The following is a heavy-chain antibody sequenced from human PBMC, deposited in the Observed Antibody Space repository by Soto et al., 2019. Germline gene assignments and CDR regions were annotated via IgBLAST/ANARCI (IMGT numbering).Heavy chain of an antibody. D-gene: IGHD1-7*01. CDR2: IIPVFGTS. Sequence: QMQVVQSGAEVKKPGSSVKVSCKASGGIFNTYAINWVRLVPGQGLEWMGSIIPVFGTSNYLQKFQDRVTFTADKSTSTAYMELSDLRSEGTAIYNCARGPTGTTDFESWGPGTLVTVSS. J-gene: IGHJ4*02. CDR1: GGIFNTYA. CDR3: ARGPTGTTDFES. V-gene: IGHV1-69*06.